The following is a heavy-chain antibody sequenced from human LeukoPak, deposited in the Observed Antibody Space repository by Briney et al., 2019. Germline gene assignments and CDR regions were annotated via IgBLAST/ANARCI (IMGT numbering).Heavy chain of an antibody. V-gene: IGHV4-59*08. D-gene: IGHD6-13*01. CDR3: ARHVKQQLMIYYFDY. Sequence: SETLSLTCTVSGGSISSYYWSWIRQPPGKGPEWIGYIYYSGSTNYNPSLKSRVTISVDTSKNQFSLKLSSVTAADTAVYYCARHVKQQLMIYYFDYWGQGTLVTVSS. CDR1: GGSISSYY. CDR2: IYYSGST. J-gene: IGHJ4*02.